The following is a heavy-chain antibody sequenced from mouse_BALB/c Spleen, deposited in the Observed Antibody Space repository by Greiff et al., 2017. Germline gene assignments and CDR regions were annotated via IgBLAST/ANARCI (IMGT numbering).Heavy chain of an antibody. CDR3: AREDYRYDDGY. CDR1: GFTFSDYY. V-gene: IGHV5-4*02. D-gene: IGHD2-14*01. Sequence: EVKVEESGGGLVKPGGSLKLSCAASGFTFSDYYMYWVRQTPEKRLEWVATISDGGSYTYYPDSVKGRFTISRDNAKNNLYLQMSSLKSEDTAMYYCAREDYRYDDGYWGQGTSVTVSS. CDR2: ISDGGSYT. J-gene: IGHJ4*01.